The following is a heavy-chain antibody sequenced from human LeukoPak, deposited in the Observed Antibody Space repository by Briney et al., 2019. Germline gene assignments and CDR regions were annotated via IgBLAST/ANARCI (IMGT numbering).Heavy chain of an antibody. CDR1: GYTFTGYY. CDR2: INPNSGGT. Sequence: ASVKVSRKASGYTFTGYYMHWVRQAPGQGLEWMGRINPNSGGTNYAQKFQGRVTMTRDTSISTAYMELSRLRSDDTAVYYCARERWRSSSIVADYWGQGTLVTVSS. D-gene: IGHD6-6*01. J-gene: IGHJ4*02. V-gene: IGHV1-2*06. CDR3: ARERWRSSSIVADY.